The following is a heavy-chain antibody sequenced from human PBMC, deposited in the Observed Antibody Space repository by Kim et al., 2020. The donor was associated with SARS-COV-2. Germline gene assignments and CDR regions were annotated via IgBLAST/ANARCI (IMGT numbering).Heavy chain of an antibody. CDR3: ARGAAHYYDYFDY. D-gene: IGHD3-22*01. V-gene: IGHV3-33*01. CDR2: IWYDGSNK. CDR1: GFTFSSYG. J-gene: IGHJ4*02. Sequence: GGSLRLSCAASGFTFSSYGMHWVRQAPGKGLEWVAVIWYDGSNKYYADSVKGRFTISRDNSKNTLYLQMNSLRAEDTAVYYCARGAAHYYDYFDYWGQGTLVTVSS.